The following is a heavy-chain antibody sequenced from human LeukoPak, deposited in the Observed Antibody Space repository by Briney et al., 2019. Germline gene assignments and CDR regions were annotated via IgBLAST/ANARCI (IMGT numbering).Heavy chain of an antibody. D-gene: IGHD3-22*01. CDR2: IYTSGYT. V-gene: IGHV4-4*07. J-gene: IGHJ4*02. CDR3: ARASDYAFDY. CDR1: GDSVSTYY. Sequence: PSETLSLTCTVSGDSVSTYYLNWVRQPAGKGLEWIGRIYTSGYTNYSPSLKSRVTMSVDASKNQFSLKVSSVTAADTAMYYCARASDYAFDYWGQGTLVTVSS.